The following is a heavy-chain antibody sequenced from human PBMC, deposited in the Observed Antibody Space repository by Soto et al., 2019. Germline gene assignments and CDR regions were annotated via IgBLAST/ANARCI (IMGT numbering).Heavy chain of an antibody. CDR2: ISYDGSNK. V-gene: IGHV3-30-3*01. CDR1: GFTFSSYA. D-gene: IGHD4-17*01. J-gene: IGHJ6*02. CDR3: AKDLGDYGDYENYYGMDV. Sequence: PGGSLRLSCAASGFTFSSYAMHWVRQAPGKGLEWVAVISYDGSNKYYADSVKGRFTISRDNSKNTLYLQMNSLRAEDTAVYYCAKDLGDYGDYENYYGMDVWGQGTTVTVSS.